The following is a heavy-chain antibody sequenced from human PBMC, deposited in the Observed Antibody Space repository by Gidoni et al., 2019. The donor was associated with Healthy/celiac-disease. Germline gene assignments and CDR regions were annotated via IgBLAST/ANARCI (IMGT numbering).Heavy chain of an antibody. V-gene: IGHV4-59*01. J-gene: IGHJ3*02. CDR1: GGAFSSYY. Sequence: QVQLQESGPGLVKPSETLSLTGTTPGGAFSSYYWSWIRQPPGKGLEWIGYIYSSGSTNYNPSLKSRVTISVEPSKTQFSLKLSSVTAADTAVYYCARTYYCSSTSCLSGAFDIWGQGTMVTVSS. D-gene: IGHD2-2*01. CDR2: IYSSGST. CDR3: ARTYYCSSTSCLSGAFDI.